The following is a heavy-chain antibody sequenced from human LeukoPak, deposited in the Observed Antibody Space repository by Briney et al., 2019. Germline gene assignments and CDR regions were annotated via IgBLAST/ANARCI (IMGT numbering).Heavy chain of an antibody. D-gene: IGHD3-3*01. CDR1: GYTFTSYY. V-gene: IGHV1-8*02. Sequence: ASVKVSCKASGYTFTSYYMHWVRQAPGQGLEWMGWMNPNSGNTGYAQKFQGRVTMTRNTSISTAYMELSSLRSEDTAVYYCARESGYYGYYYGMDVWGQGTTVTVSS. CDR3: ARESGYYGYYYGMDV. CDR2: MNPNSGNT. J-gene: IGHJ6*02.